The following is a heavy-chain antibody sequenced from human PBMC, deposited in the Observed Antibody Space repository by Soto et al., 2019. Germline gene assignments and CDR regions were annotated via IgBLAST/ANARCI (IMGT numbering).Heavy chain of an antibody. J-gene: IGHJ6*02. CDR1: GYTFSSYA. CDR2: ISYDGSNK. CDR3: AGSYYDFWSGYENLYGMDV. V-gene: IGHV3-30-3*01. Sequence: GGSLRLSCAASGYTFSSYAMHWVRQAPGKGLEWVAVISYDGSNKYYADSVNGRFTISRDNSKNTLYLQMNSLRAEDTAVYYCAGSYYDFWSGYENLYGMDVWGQGTTVTVSS. D-gene: IGHD3-3*01.